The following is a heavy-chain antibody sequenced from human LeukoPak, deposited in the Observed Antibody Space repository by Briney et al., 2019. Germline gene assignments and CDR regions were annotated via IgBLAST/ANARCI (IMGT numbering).Heavy chain of an antibody. Sequence: PSETLSLTCAVSGGSISSGSYSWSWIRQPPGKGLEWIGYIYHSGSTYYNPSLKSRVTISVDTSKNQFSLELSSMTAADTAVYYCARGPTLKYFHHWGQGTLVSVSS. CDR3: ARGPTLKYFHH. CDR2: IYHSGST. CDR1: GGSISSGSYS. V-gene: IGHV4-30-2*01. J-gene: IGHJ1*01.